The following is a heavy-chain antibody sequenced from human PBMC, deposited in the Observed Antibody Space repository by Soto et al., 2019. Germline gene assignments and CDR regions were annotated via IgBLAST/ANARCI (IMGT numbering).Heavy chain of an antibody. J-gene: IGHJ5*02. Sequence: EVQLVESGGGLVKPGGSLRLSCAASGFTFSSYSMNWVRQAPGKGLEWVSSIRSSSSYIYYADSVKGRVTISRDNAKNPLYIPMTSHRAEDTAVYSVARGELVVAARKVFDPWGQGSLGTVSP. D-gene: IGHD2-15*01. CDR3: ARGELVVAARKVFDP. CDR2: IRSSSSYI. V-gene: IGHV3-21*01. CDR1: GFTFSSYS.